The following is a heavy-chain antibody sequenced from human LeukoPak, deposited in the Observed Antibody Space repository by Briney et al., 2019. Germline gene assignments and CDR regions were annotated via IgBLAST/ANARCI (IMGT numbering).Heavy chain of an antibody. D-gene: IGHD3-10*01. CDR1: GYTFTGYY. CDR3: ARDRGPGSYYPDY. V-gene: IGHV1-2*04. Sequence: GASVKVSCKASGYTFTGYYMHWVRQAPGQGLEWMAWINPNTGGTNYAQKFQGWVTMTRDTSISTAYMELNRLTSDDTAVYYCARDRGPGSYYPDYWGQGTLVTVSS. CDR2: INPNTGGT. J-gene: IGHJ4*02.